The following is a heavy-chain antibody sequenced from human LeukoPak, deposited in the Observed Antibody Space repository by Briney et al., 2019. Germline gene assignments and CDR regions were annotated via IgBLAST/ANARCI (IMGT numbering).Heavy chain of an antibody. D-gene: IGHD3-3*01. CDR2: IYYSGST. CDR1: GGSISSSSYY. J-gene: IGHJ3*02. V-gene: IGHV4-39*07. Sequence: SETLSLTCTVSGGSISSSSYYWGWIRQPPGKGLEWIGSIYYSGSTNYNPSLKSRVTISVDTSKNQFSLKLSSVTATDTAVYYCASGRFLEWLFPDAFDIWGQGTMVTVSS. CDR3: ASGRFLEWLFPDAFDI.